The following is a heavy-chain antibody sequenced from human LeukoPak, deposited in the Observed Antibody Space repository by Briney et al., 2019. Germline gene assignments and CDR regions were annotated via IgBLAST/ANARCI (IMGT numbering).Heavy chain of an antibody. CDR3: ARALPQLVRWFDP. Sequence: GASVTVSFMASGYTFTSYYMHWVRQAPGQGLEWMGIINPSGGSTSYAQKFQGRVTMTRDMSTSTVDMELSSPRSEDTAVYYCARALPQLVRWFDPWGQGTLVTVSS. J-gene: IGHJ5*02. V-gene: IGHV1-46*01. CDR1: GYTFTSYY. D-gene: IGHD6-6*01. CDR2: INPSGGST.